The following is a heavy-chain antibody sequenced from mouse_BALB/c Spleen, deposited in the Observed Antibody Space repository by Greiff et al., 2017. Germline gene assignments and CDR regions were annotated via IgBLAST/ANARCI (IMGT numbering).Heavy chain of an antibody. CDR2: IWAGGST. CDR1: GFSLTSYG. D-gene: IGHD2-4*01. CDR3: ARDYDYDDYAMDY. J-gene: IGHJ4*01. Sequence: VQLQQSGPGLVAPSQSLSITCTVSGFSLTSYGVHWVRQPPGKGLEWLGVIWAGGSTNYNSALMSRLSISKDNSKSQVFLKMNSLQTDDTAMYYCARDYDYDDYAMDYWGQGTSVTVSS. V-gene: IGHV2-9*02.